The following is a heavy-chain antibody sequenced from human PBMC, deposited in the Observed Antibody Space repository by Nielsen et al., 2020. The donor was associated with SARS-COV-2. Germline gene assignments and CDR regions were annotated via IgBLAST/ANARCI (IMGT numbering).Heavy chain of an antibody. D-gene: IGHD2-15*01. Sequence: WVGQAPGQGLEWMGWINPNSGGTNYAQKLQCRVTMTTDTSTSTAYMELRSLRSDDTAVYYCARSPYCSGGSCYSGHYYGMDVWGQGTTVTVSS. CDR3: ARSPYCSGGSCYSGHYYGMDV. V-gene: IGHV1-18*01. J-gene: IGHJ6*02. CDR2: INPNSGGT.